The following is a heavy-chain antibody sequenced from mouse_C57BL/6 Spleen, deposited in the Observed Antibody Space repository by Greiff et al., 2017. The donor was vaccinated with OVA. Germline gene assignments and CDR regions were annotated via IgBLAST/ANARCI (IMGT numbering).Heavy chain of an antibody. CDR1: GYTFTDHT. Sequence: QVQLQQSDAELVKPGASVKISCKVSGYTFTDHTIHWMKQRPEQGLEWIGYIYPRDGSTKYNEKFKGKATLTADKSSCTSYMQLNSLTSEDSAVXFCAKRSDWYYFDYWGQGTTLTVSS. CDR3: AKRSDWYYFDY. J-gene: IGHJ2*01. D-gene: IGHD4-1*01. CDR2: IYPRDGST. V-gene: IGHV1-78*01.